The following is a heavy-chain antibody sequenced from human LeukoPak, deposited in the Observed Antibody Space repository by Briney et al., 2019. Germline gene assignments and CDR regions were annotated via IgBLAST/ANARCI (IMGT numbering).Heavy chain of an antibody. CDR2: IGISSGPL. J-gene: IGHJ4*02. CDR3: ARAKGYTSSYSFDY. CDR1: GFTFNNYA. D-gene: IGHD3-10*01. Sequence: GGSLRLSCAASGFTFNNYAMNWVRQTPGGRLEWVSFIGISSGPLLYADSVKGRFTISRDNAKPSVYLQMNRLRAEDTAVYYCARAKGYTSSYSFDYWGQGILVTVSS. V-gene: IGHV3-48*04.